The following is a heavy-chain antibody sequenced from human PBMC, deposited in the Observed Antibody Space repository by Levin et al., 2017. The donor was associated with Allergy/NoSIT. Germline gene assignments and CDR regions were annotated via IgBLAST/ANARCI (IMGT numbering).Heavy chain of an antibody. J-gene: IGHJ4*02. CDR2: ISAYNGNT. CDR3: AIHDSSHPLSY. D-gene: IGHD6-6*01. CDR1: GYTFTNYG. Sequence: GASVKVSCKTSGYTFTNYGIDWVRQAPGQGPEWVGWISAYNGNTKYVQKFQDRVTITTDTPTRTAYVELRSLRSDDTAIYYCAIHDSSHPLSYWGQGTLVTVSS. V-gene: IGHV1-18*01.